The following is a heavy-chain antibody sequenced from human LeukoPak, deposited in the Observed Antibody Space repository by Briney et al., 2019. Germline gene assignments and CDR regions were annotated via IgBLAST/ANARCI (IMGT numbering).Heavy chain of an antibody. J-gene: IGHJ5*02. CDR3: ARDSGTTGEVKFDP. D-gene: IGHD3-10*01. CDR1: RGSFSGYY. CDR2: INHSGST. Sequence: PSETLSLTCDVYRGSFSGYYWSWIRQPPGKGLEWIGEINHSGSTNYNPSLKSRVTISVDTPKNQFSLKLRSVTAADTAVYYCARDSGTTGEVKFDPWGQGTLVTVSS. V-gene: IGHV4-34*01.